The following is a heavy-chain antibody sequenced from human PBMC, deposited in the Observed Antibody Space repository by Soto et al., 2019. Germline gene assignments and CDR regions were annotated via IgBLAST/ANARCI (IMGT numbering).Heavy chain of an antibody. CDR1: GFTFSSYS. CDR3: ARDDPDTAMVTSRPRYYYYGMDV. V-gene: IGHV3-33*08. CDR2: IWYDGSNK. D-gene: IGHD5-18*01. J-gene: IGHJ6*02. Sequence: GGSLRLSCAASGFTFSSYSMNWVRQVPGKGLEWVAVIWYDGSNKYYADSVKGRFTISRDNSKNTLYLQMNSLRAEDTAVYYCARDDPDTAMVTSRPRYYYYGMDVWGQGTTVTVSS.